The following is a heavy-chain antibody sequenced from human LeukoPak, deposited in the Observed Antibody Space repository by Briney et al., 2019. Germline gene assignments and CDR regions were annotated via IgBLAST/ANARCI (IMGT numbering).Heavy chain of an antibody. CDR2: ISGSGGST. CDR3: AKDGHTNWNNWFDP. D-gene: IGHD2-8*01. CDR1: GFTFSSYA. Sequence: QAGGSLRLSCAASGFTFSSYAVSWVRQPPGKGLEWVSAISGSGGSTYYADSVKGRFTISRDNSKNTLYLQMNSLRAEDTAVYYCAKDGHTNWNNWFDPWGQGTLVTVSS. V-gene: IGHV3-23*01. J-gene: IGHJ5*02.